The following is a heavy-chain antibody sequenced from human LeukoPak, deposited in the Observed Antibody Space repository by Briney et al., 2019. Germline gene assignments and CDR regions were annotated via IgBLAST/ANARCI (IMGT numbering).Heavy chain of an antibody. V-gene: IGHV1-69*05. CDR1: GYTFTGYY. CDR3: AGAIFGVVTSYYYYYYYMDV. J-gene: IGHJ6*03. D-gene: IGHD3-3*01. CDR2: IIPIFGTA. Sequence: ASVKVSCKASGYTFTGYYMHWVRQAPGQGLEWMGGIIPIFGTANYAQKFQGRVTITTDESTSTAYMELSSLRSEDTAVYYCAGAIFGVVTSYYYYYYYMDVWGKGTTVTVSS.